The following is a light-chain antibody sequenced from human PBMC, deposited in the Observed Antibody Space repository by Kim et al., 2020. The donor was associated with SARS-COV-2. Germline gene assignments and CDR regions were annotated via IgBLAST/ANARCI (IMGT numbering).Light chain of an antibody. CDR2: QAS. V-gene: IGKV1-5*03. Sequence: DIQMTQSPSTLSASVGDRVSITCRASQSISSWLAWYQQKPGKVPKVLIHQASNLESGVPSRFSGSKSGTEFTLTISSLQPDDVATYYCQQYDSDPMTFGGGTKVDIK. J-gene: IGKJ4*01. CDR1: QSISSW. CDR3: QQYDSDPMT.